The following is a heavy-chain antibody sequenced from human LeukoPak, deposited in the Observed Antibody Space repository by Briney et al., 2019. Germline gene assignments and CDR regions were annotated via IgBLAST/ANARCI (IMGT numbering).Heavy chain of an antibody. V-gene: IGHV4-59*11. Sequence: PSGTLSLTCTVSGGSISSHYWTWIRQSPVKGLEWIGDISNSGSTSYNPSLKSRVTISIDTSKNQFSLKLSSVTAADTAVYYCGRDALVGYFSYYYMDVWGKGTTVTVSS. CDR3: GRDALVGYFSYYYMDV. D-gene: IGHD2-15*01. CDR2: ISNSGST. CDR1: GGSISSHY. J-gene: IGHJ6*03.